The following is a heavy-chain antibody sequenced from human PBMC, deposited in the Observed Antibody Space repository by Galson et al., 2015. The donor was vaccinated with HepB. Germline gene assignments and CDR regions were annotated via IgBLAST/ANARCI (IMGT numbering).Heavy chain of an antibody. J-gene: IGHJ4*02. Sequence: SLRLSCAASGFTFSSYAMHWVRQAPGKGLEWVAVISYDGSNKYYADSVKGRFTISRDNSKNTLYLQMNSLRAEDTAVYYCARDPVGDYFDYWGQGTLVTVSS. CDR1: GFTFSSYA. D-gene: IGHD4-23*01. V-gene: IGHV3-30*04. CDR2: ISYDGSNK. CDR3: ARDPVGDYFDY.